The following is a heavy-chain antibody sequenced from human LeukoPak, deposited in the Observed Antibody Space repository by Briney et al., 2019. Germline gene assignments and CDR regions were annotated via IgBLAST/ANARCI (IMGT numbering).Heavy chain of an antibody. CDR3: ARVSAVAGTMDSWFDP. J-gene: IGHJ5*02. D-gene: IGHD6-19*01. CDR1: GGTFSSYT. CDR2: IIPIFGTA. V-gene: IGHV1-69*13. Sequence: GASVKVSCKASGGTFSSYTINWVRQAPGQGLEWMGGIIPIFGTAKYAQRFQGRVTITADESTSTAYMDLSGLRSEDTAVYYCARVSAVAGTMDSWFDPWGQGTLVTVSS.